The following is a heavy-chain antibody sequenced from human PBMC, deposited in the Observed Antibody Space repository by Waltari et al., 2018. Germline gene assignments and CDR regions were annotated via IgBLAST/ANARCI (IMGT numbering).Heavy chain of an antibody. D-gene: IGHD2-15*01. J-gene: IGHJ5*01. V-gene: IGHV3-49*04. Sequence: EVQLVESGGGLVPPGGSLRVSCAASGFIFSDYYMYWVRQAPGKGREWVAFIRSKAYGGTAEYAASVKGRFSISRDDSKSIAYLQMSSLKTEDTAVYYCNSPPPVLAYCLDSWGQGVVVTVSS. CDR2: IRSKAYGGTA. CDR3: NSPPPVLAYCLDS. CDR1: GFIFSDYY.